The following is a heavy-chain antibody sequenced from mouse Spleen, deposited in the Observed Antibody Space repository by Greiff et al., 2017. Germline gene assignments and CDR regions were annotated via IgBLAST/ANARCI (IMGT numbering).Heavy chain of an antibody. D-gene: IGHD2-5*01. CDR2: IHPNSGST. V-gene: IGHV1-64*01. CDR3: ARRYSNHVFYAMDY. CDR1: GYTFTSYW. J-gene: IGHJ4*01. Sequence: QVQLQQPGAELVKPGASVKLSCKASGYTFTSYWMHWVKQRPGQGLEWIGMIHPNSGSTNYNEKFKSKATLTVDKSSSTAYMQLSSLTSEDSAVYYCARRYSNHVFYAMDYWGQGTSVTVSS.